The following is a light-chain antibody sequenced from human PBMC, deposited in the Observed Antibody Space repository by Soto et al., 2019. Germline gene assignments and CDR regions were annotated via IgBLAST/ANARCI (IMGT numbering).Light chain of an antibody. V-gene: IGKV3-20*01. CDR3: EQYSSSNT. CDR1: QSVSSSY. CDR2: GAS. Sequence: EIVLTQSPGTLSLSPGERATLSCRASQSVSSSYLAWYQKKPCQAPRLLIYGASSRATGIPDRFSGSGCGTAFTVTISTPKHEDFALYYCEQYSSSNTFGQGTKLEIK. J-gene: IGKJ2*01.